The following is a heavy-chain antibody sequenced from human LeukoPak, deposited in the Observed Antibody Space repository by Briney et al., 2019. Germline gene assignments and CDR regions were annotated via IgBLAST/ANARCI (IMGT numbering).Heavy chain of an antibody. CDR1: GGSISSGGYY. Sequence: SETLSLTCTVSGGSISSGGYYWSWIRQHPGKGLEWTGYIYYSGSTYYNPSLKSRVTISVDTSKNQFSLKLSSVTAADTAVYYCARAKGGYFDYWCQGTLVTVSS. CDR3: ARAKGGYFDY. CDR2: IYYSGST. J-gene: IGHJ4*02. V-gene: IGHV4-31*03. D-gene: IGHD3-16*01.